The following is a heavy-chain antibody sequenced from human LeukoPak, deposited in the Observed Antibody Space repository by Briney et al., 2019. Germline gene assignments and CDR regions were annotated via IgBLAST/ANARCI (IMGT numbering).Heavy chain of an antibody. V-gene: IGHV3-13*04. CDR1: GFTFSRYD. CDR2: IGTAGDT. D-gene: IGHD1-26*01. J-gene: IGHJ4*02. CDR3: ARGQPGWGLGY. Sequence: GGSLRLSCAASGFTFSRYDMHWVRQPTGKGLEWVSIIGTAGDTYYPGSVKGRFTISRENAKNSLYLQMNSLRAGDTAVYYCARGQPGWGLGYWGQGTLVTVSS.